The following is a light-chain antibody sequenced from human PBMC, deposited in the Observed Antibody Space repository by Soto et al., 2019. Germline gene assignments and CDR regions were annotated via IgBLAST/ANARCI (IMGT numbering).Light chain of an antibody. J-gene: IGKJ1*01. CDR3: QKYHSAPPT. Sequence: DIQLTQSPSSLSASVVDRVTITCRASQGISNFVAWYHQKPGKVPKLVIYAASTLQSGVPPRFSGSGSGTDFTLSISSLQPEDVGTFYCQKYHSAPPTFGQGTKVDIK. CDR2: AAS. V-gene: IGKV1-27*01. CDR1: QGISNF.